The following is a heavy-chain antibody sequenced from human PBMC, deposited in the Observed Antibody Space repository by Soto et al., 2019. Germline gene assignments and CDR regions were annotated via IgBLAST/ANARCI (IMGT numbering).Heavy chain of an antibody. V-gene: IGHV4-39*01. D-gene: IGHD3-16*01. J-gene: IGHJ4*02. CDR3: GRQDWTYYLLAITY. Sequence: QLHLQESGPGLVKPSETLSLTCIVSGGSLSSSSYYWAWIRQPPGKGLEWIGTIYYNGNTYYNPSLKSRVTIALDTSKNEFSLKLRSVTATDTAVYNCGRQDWTYYLLAITYWGQGTLATVSS. CDR1: GGSLSSSSYY. CDR2: IYYNGNT.